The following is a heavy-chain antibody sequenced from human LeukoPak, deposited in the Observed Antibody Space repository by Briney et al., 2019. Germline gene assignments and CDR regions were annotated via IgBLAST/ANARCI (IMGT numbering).Heavy chain of an antibody. V-gene: IGHV1-18*01. J-gene: IGHJ4*02. Sequence: ASVKVSCKASGYTFTSYGISWVRQAPGQGLEWMGWISTYNGNTNYAQKVQGRVTMTTDTSTSTAYMELRSLRSDDTAVYYCARDPIRVVGSYGGDYWGQGTLVTVSS. CDR3: ARDPIRVVGSYGGDY. D-gene: IGHD5-18*01. CDR1: GYTFTSYG. CDR2: ISTYNGNT.